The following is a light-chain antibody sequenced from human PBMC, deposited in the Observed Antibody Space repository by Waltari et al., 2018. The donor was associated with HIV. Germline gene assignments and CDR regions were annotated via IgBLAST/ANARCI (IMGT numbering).Light chain of an antibody. V-gene: IGLV1-47*01. CDR2: RNN. CDR1: SSNIGSNF. Sequence: QSVLTQPPSASGTPGHSVTISCSGSSSNIGSNFVYCYQQLPGAAAKRLIYRNNPRPSGVPDRFSGSKSGTSASLAISGLRSEDEADYYCAAWDDSLREVFGGGTKLTVL. CDR3: AAWDDSLREV. J-gene: IGLJ3*02.